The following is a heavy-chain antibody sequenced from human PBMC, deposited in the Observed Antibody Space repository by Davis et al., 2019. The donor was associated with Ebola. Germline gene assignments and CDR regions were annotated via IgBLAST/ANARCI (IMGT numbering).Heavy chain of an antibody. Sequence: MPGGSLRLSCTVSGGSISSSSYYWGWIRQPPGKGLEWIGTVYYSGSTYYNPSLKSRVTISVDTSKNQFSLKLNSVTAADTAVYYCAGDSTEWGQGTLVTVSS. J-gene: IGHJ4*02. CDR2: VYYSGST. CDR1: GGSISSSSYY. CDR3: AGDSTE. D-gene: IGHD2/OR15-2a*01. V-gene: IGHV4-39*01.